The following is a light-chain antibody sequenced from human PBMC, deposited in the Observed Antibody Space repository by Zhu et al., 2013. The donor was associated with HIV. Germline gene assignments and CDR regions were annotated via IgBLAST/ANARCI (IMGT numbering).Light chain of an antibody. J-gene: IGLJ3*02. CDR2: QDN. CDR1: KLGDKY. Sequence: SYELTQPPSVSVSPGQTASITCSGDKLGDKYTCWYQQQPGQSPVLVIYQDNKRPSGIPERFAGSNSGNTATLTISGAQAMDEADYYCQVWDTTSDHPVFGGGTKLTVL. CDR3: QVWDTTSDHPV. V-gene: IGLV3-1*01.